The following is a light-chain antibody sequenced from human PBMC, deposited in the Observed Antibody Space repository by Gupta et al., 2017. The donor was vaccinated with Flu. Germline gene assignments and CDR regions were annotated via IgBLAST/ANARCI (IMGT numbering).Light chain of an antibody. CDR1: SNNVGNQG. V-gene: IGLV10-54*04. CDR2: RNN. CDR3: SAWDASLSALV. Sequence: NSNNVGNQGAAWLQQHQGHPPKLLSYRNNTRPSGVSERFSASRSGNTASLTITGLQPEDEADYYCSAWDASLSALVFGGGTKLTVL. J-gene: IGLJ3*02.